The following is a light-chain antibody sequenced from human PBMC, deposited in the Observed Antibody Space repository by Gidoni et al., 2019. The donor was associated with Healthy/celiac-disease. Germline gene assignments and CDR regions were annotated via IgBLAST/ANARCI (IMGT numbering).Light chain of an antibody. CDR3: QAWDSSTVV. CDR1: KLGAKY. CDR2: QDS. V-gene: IGLV3-1*01. J-gene: IGLJ2*01. Sequence: SAAPGLTASIPGTGDKLGAKYACWYQQKPGQSPVLVIDQDSKRPSGIPERFSGSNSGNTATLTISGTQAMDEADYYCQAWDSSTVVFGGGTKLTVL.